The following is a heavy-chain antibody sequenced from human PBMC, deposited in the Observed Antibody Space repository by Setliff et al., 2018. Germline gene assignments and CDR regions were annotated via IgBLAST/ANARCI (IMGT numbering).Heavy chain of an antibody. D-gene: IGHD6-19*01. Sequence: KASGYTFTSYGFSWVRQAPGQGLEWMGRISVYNGNTNYGQKYQGRVAMTTDTSTNTVYMELSRLRSDDTAVYYCASASGYSSGWYYFDYWGQGTLVTVSS. CDR1: GYTFTSYG. CDR3: ASASGYSSGWYYFDY. J-gene: IGHJ4*02. V-gene: IGHV1-18*01. CDR2: ISVYNGNT.